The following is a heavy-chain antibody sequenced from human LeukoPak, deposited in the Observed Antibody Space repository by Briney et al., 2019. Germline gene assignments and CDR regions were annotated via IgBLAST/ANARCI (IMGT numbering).Heavy chain of an antibody. CDR3: ARWYCSSTSCYFDY. Sequence: SETLSLTCTVSGGSISSYYWSWIRQPPGKGLEWIGYIYYSGSTNYNPSLKSRVTISVDTSKNQFSLKLSSVTAADTAVYYCARWYCSSTSCYFDYWGQGTLVTVSS. CDR1: GGSISSYY. D-gene: IGHD2-2*01. J-gene: IGHJ4*02. V-gene: IGHV4-59*01. CDR2: IYYSGST.